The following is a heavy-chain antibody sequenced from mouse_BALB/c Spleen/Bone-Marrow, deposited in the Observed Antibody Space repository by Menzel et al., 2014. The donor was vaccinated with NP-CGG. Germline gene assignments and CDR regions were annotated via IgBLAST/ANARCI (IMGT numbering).Heavy chain of an antibody. V-gene: IGHV1-69*01. CDR1: GYTFTDYW. Sequence: VKLVESGAELVMPGASVKMSCKASGYTFTDYWTHWVKQRPGQGLEWIGAIDTSYTYTTYNQKFKGRATLTVDASSSTAYIQLSSLTSEDSAVYYCANIYYGDYGWFSYWGQGTLVTVSA. D-gene: IGHD2-13*01. CDR3: ANIYYGDYGWFSY. CDR2: IDTSYTYT. J-gene: IGHJ3*01.